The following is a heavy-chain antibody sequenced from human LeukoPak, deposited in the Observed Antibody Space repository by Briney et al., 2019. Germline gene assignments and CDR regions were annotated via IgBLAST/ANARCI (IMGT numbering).Heavy chain of an antibody. J-gene: IGHJ4*02. CDR2: ISSDSHHI. Sequence: GGSLKLSCAASGFTFSGCVMNWVRQTPGKGLEWVSSISSDSHHIFYADSVKGRFTISRDNARNSLYLQMHSLRVEDTALYYCVRGTIRSGDPSDYWGQGTLVTVSS. V-gene: IGHV3-21*01. CDR1: GFTFSGCV. CDR3: VRGTIRSGDPSDY. D-gene: IGHD4-17*01.